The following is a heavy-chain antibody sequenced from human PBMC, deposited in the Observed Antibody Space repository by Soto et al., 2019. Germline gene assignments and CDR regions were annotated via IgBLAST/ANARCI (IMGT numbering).Heavy chain of an antibody. CDR3: ARMNQLAPKRNAFDI. J-gene: IGHJ3*02. V-gene: IGHV4-59*01. D-gene: IGHD1-1*01. CDR2: IHYSVNT. CDR1: GDSISSYF. Sequence: PSETLSLTCTVSGDSISSYFWTWIRQSPGKGLQWIGYIHYSVNTNYNPSLKSRVTMSVDTSKNQFSPRLTSVTAADTAVYYCARMNQLAPKRNAFDIWGQGTMVTVSS.